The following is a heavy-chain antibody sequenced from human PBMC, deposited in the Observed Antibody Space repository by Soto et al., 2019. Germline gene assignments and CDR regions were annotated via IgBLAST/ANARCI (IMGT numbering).Heavy chain of an antibody. CDR1: GXTFSSYS. CDR3: AKDPTPSMVRGSYYFDY. CDR2: IIGSGGST. Sequence: GSLRLSCAASGXTFSSYSMSWVRQAPGKGLEWVSAIIGSGGSTYYADSVKGRFTISRDNSKNTLYLQMNSLRDEDTAVYYCAKDPTPSMVRGSYYFDYWGQGTLVPVSS. J-gene: IGHJ4*02. D-gene: IGHD3-10*01. V-gene: IGHV3-23*01.